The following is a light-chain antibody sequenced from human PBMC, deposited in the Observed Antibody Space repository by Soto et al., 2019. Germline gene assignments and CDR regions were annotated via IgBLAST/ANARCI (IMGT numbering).Light chain of an antibody. Sequence: ECVLTQYTTTLSLSPGERATLSCRASQSVSSYLAWYQQKPGQAPRLLIYDASNRATGIPARFSGSGSGTDFTLTISSLEPEDFAVYYCQQRSNWPPITFGQGTRLEI. CDR2: DAS. CDR3: QQRSNWPPIT. V-gene: IGKV3-11*01. CDR1: QSVSSY. J-gene: IGKJ5*01.